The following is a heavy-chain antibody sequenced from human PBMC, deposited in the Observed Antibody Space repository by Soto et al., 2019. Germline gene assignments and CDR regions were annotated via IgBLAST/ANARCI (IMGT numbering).Heavy chain of an antibody. D-gene: IGHD6-6*01. J-gene: IGHJ6*02. CDR1: GYTFTDYW. Sequence: PXESLKISCKGSGYTFTDYWIGWVRQLPGKGLEWMGIIYPGDSDTRYGPSFQGQVTISADKSISTAYLQWSSLKASDTAMYYCARYGSSPYYYYYGMDVWGQGTTVTVSS. V-gene: IGHV5-51*01. CDR3: ARYGSSPYYYYYGMDV. CDR2: IYPGDSDT.